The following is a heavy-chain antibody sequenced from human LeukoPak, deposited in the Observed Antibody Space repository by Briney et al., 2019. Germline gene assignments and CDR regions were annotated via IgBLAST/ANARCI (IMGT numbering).Heavy chain of an antibody. CDR1: RFTFSSYA. D-gene: IGHD6-13*01. V-gene: IGHV3-64D*06. J-gene: IGHJ4*02. CDR2: ISSNGGST. Sequence: GGSLRLSCSASRFTFSSYALHWVSQALGKGLEYVSAISSNGGSTYYADSVKGRFTISRDNSKNTLYLQMSSLRAEDTAVYYCVKTPRSSSWYLHFDYWGQGTLITVSS. CDR3: VKTPRSSSWYLHFDY.